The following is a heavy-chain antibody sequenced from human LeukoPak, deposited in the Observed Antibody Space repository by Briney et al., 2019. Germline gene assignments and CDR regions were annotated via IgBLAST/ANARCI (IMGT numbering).Heavy chain of an antibody. CDR2: ISYDGSNK. D-gene: IGHD6-19*01. CDR3: ARELSGWYYFDY. V-gene: IGHV3-30*04. Sequence: GRSLRLSCAASGFTFSSYAMHWVRQAPGKGLEWAAVISYDGSNKYYADSVKGRFTISRDNSKKTLFLQMNSLRAEDTAVYYCARELSGWYYFDYWGQGTLVTVSS. CDR1: GFTFSSYA. J-gene: IGHJ4*02.